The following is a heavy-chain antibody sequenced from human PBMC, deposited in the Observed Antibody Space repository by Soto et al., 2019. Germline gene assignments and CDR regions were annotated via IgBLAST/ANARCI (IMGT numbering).Heavy chain of an antibody. Sequence: EVQLVESGGGLVQPGRSLRLSCAASGFTFDDYAMHWVRQAPGKGLEWVSGISWNSGSIGYADSVKGRFTISRDNAKNSLDLQMNSLRAEDTALYYCAKDISPVIESGYMDVWDKGTTVTVSS. V-gene: IGHV3-9*01. J-gene: IGHJ6*03. CDR3: AKDISPVIESGYMDV. CDR2: ISWNSGSI. D-gene: IGHD3-16*02. CDR1: GFTFDDYA.